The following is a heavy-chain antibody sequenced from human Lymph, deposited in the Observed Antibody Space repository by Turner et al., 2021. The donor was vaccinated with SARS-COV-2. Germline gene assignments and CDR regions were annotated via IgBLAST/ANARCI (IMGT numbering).Heavy chain of an antibody. CDR2: ITFTSSYI. CDR1: GFTFSSYS. Sequence: EVQLVESGGGLVKPGGSLRLSCAASGFTFSSYSMNWVRQAPGKGLEWVSSITFTSSYIYYADSVKGRFTISRDNAKNSLYLQMNSLRAEDTAVYYCARGPPDLPYYFDYWGQGTLVTVSS. V-gene: IGHV3-21*01. CDR3: ARGPPDLPYYFDY. J-gene: IGHJ4*02.